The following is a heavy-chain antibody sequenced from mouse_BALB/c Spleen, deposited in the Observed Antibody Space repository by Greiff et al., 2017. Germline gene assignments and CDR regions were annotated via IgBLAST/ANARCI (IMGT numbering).Heavy chain of an antibody. CDR1: GYSFTDYI. V-gene: IGHV1-39*01. D-gene: IGHD2-10*02. CDR2: INPYYGST. J-gene: IGHJ2*01. CDR3: ARGRYEGYYFDY. Sequence: VQLQQSGPELVKPGASVKISCKASGYSFTDYIMLWVKQSHGKSLEWIGNINPYYGSTSYNLKFKGKATLTVDKSSSTAYMQLNSLTSEDSAVYYCARGRYEGYYFDYWGQGTTLTVSS.